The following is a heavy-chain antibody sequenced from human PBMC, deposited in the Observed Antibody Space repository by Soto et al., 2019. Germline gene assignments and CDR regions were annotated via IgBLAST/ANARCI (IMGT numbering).Heavy chain of an antibody. Sequence: SETLSLTCSVSGVSISSYFWSWIRQAPGRGLEWIGYTYHRGSTNYSPSLRSRVAISLDTSENQFSLKVNSVTAADTAVYYCARIGGYHGPLDYWGQGTPVTVSS. CDR2: TYHRGST. CDR3: ARIGGYHGPLDY. CDR1: GVSISSYF. D-gene: IGHD6-25*01. V-gene: IGHV4-59*01. J-gene: IGHJ4*02.